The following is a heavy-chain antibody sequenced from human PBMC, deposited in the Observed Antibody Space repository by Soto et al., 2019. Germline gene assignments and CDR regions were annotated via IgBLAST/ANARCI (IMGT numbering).Heavy chain of an antibody. CDR1: GFTFSDYI. CDR3: ERDAEDGSYCDLGY. J-gene: IGHJ4*02. D-gene: IGHD3-10*01. Sequence: QVQLVESGGGVVQPGRSLRLSCAASGFTFSDYIMHWVRQAPGEGLEWVAMVLHDGNNKYYADSVKGRFTISRDNSKNTRYLQMNSLRTEDTAMYYYERDAEDGSYCDLGYWGQGTLVTVSS. V-gene: IGHV3-30-3*01. CDR2: VLHDGNNK.